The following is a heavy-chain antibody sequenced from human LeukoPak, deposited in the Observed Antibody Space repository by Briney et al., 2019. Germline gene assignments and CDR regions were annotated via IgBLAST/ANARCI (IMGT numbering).Heavy chain of an antibody. CDR3: ARGGRYSSSFGY. D-gene: IGHD6-6*01. J-gene: IGHJ4*02. CDR1: GGSFSGYY. Sequence: SETLSLTCAVYGGSFSGYYWSWIRQPPGKGLEWIGEINHSGSTNYNPSLKSRVTISVDTSKNQFSLKLSSVTAADTAVCYCARGGRYSSSFGYRGQGTLVTVSS. CDR2: INHSGST. V-gene: IGHV4-34*01.